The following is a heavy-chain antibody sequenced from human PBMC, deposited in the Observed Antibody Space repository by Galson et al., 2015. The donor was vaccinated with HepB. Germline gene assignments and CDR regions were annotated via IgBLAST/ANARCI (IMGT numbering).Heavy chain of an antibody. Sequence: SVKVSCKASGGTFSSYAISWVRQAPGQGLEWMGGIIPIFGTANYAQKFQGRVTMTRDTSISTAYMELSRLRSDDTAVYYCARDWAIGGGAFDIWGQGTMVTVSS. V-gene: IGHV1-69*05. CDR2: IIPIFGTA. D-gene: IGHD3-16*01. CDR3: ARDWAIGGGAFDI. CDR1: GGTFSSYA. J-gene: IGHJ3*02.